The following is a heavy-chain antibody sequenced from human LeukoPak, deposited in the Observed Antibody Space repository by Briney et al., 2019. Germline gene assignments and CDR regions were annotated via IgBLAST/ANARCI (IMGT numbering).Heavy chain of an antibody. CDR1: GFTFGSPW. CDR2: INSDGSAT. Sequence: GGSLRLSCAASGFTFGSPWMHWVRQAPGKGLVWVSRINSDGSATAYADSVKGRFTISRDNSKNTLYLQMNSLRAEDTAVYYCARDGQDYGDYFWYFDYWGQGTLVTVSS. V-gene: IGHV3-74*01. D-gene: IGHD4-17*01. CDR3: ARDGQDYGDYFWYFDY. J-gene: IGHJ4*02.